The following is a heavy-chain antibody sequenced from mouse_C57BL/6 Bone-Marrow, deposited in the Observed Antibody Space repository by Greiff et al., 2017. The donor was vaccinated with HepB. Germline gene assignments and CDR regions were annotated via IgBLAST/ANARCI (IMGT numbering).Heavy chain of an antibody. V-gene: IGHV5-12*01. Sequence: EVQLQESGGGLVQPGGSLKLSCAASGFTFSDYYMYWVRQTPEKRLEWVAYISNGGGSTYYPDTVKGRFTISRDNAKNTLYLQMSRLKSEDTAMYYCARPITTVVDGYAMDYWGQGTSVTVSS. CDR1: GFTFSDYY. D-gene: IGHD1-1*01. J-gene: IGHJ4*01. CDR3: ARPITTVVDGYAMDY. CDR2: ISNGGGST.